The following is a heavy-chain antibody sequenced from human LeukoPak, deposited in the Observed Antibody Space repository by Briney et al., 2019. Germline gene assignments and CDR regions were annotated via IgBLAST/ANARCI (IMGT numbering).Heavy chain of an antibody. Sequence: GGSLRLSCAASGFTFISYEMNWVRQAPGKGMEWVSYISSSGSTIYYADSVKGRFTISRDNAKNSLYLQMNSLRAEDTAVYYCASDFPTVTTSYFDYWGQGTLVTVSS. CDR3: ASDFPTVTTSYFDY. CDR2: ISSSGSTI. D-gene: IGHD4-11*01. J-gene: IGHJ4*02. V-gene: IGHV3-48*03. CDR1: GFTFISYE.